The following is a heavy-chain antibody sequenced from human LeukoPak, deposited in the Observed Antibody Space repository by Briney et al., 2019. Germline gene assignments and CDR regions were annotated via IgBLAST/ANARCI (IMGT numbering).Heavy chain of an antibody. Sequence: SVKVSCKASGGTFSSYAISWVRQAPGQGLEWMGGIIPIFGTANYAQKFQGRVTITTDESTSTAYMELSSLRSEDTAVYYCASPPRGSIAARPWFDPWGQGTLVTVSS. CDR1: GGTFSSYA. D-gene: IGHD6-6*01. J-gene: IGHJ5*02. V-gene: IGHV1-69*05. CDR3: ASPPRGSIAARPWFDP. CDR2: IIPIFGTA.